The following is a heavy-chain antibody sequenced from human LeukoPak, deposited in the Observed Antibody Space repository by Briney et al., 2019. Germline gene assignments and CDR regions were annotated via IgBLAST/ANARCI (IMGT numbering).Heavy chain of an antibody. V-gene: IGHV3-30-3*01. J-gene: IGHJ4*02. CDR1: GFTFSSYA. CDR2: ISYDGSSK. D-gene: IGHD3-10*02. CDR3: ARDSSYYV. Sequence: GGSLRLSCAASGFTFSSYAMHWVRQAPGKGLEWVAVISYDGSSKYYADSVKGRFTISRDNSKNTLYLQMNSLRAEDTAVYYCARDSSYYVWGQGTLVTVSS.